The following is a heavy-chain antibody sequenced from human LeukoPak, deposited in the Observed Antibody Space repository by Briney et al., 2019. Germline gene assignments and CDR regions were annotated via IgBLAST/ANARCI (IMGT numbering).Heavy chain of an antibody. CDR1: GFSFGSYP. J-gene: IGHJ4*02. Sequence: GGSLRLSCVVSGFSFGSYPMSWVRQAPGKGLEWVSVISGTGDVTHYADSMKGRFTISRDNIKNTLNLQMNSLRAEDTAVYYCARDSSHYLGSSDYWGQGTLVTVSS. CDR3: ARDSSHYLGSSDY. D-gene: IGHD6-6*01. CDR2: ISGTGDVT. V-gene: IGHV3-23*01.